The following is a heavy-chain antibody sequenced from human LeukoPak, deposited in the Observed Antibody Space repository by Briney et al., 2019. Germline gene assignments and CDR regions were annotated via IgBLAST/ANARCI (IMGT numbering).Heavy chain of an antibody. J-gene: IGHJ6*02. CDR2: MNPNSGNT. Sequence: ASVKVSCKASGYSFTNYDVNWVRQATGQGLEWMGWMNPNSGNTAYAQKFQGRVTMTRNTSISTAYMELSSLRSEDTAVYYCARVDYYYYGMDVWGQGTTVTVSS. CDR1: GYSFTNYD. V-gene: IGHV1-8*01. CDR3: ARVDYYYYGMDV.